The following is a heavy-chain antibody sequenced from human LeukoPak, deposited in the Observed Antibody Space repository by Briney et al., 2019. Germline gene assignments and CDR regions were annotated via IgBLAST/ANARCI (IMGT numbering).Heavy chain of an antibody. Sequence: GGSLRLSCAASGFSFSSYWMSWVRQAPGKGLEWVANIKQDGSEKYYVDSVKGRFTISRDNAKNSLYLQMNSLRVEDTAVYYCARGECQLLFARDGNWFDPWGQGTLVTVSS. CDR2: IKQDGSEK. CDR1: GFSFSSYW. J-gene: IGHJ5*02. V-gene: IGHV3-7*04. D-gene: IGHD2-2*01. CDR3: ARGECQLLFARDGNWFDP.